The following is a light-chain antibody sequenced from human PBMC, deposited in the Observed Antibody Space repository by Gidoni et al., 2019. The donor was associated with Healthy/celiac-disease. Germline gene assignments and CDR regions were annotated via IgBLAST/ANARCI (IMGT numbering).Light chain of an antibody. V-gene: IGKV3-15*01. J-gene: IGKJ1*01. CDR1: QSVSSN. CDR2: GAS. Sequence: EIVMTQYPATLSVSPGERATLSCRASQSVSSNLAWYQQKPCQAPRILIYGASTRSTCIPARFSGSGSGKEFTLTISSLQSEDFAVYYCQQYNNWPPWTFGQGTKVEIK. CDR3: QQYNNWPPWT.